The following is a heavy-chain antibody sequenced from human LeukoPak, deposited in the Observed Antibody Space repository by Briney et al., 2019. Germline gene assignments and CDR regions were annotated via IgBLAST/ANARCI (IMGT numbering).Heavy chain of an antibody. CDR3: AREGNGLLSKDLDY. CDR2: INPRDGGT. J-gene: IGHJ4*02. V-gene: IGHV1-2*02. D-gene: IGHD2-15*01. CDR1: GYTFTDYY. Sequence: ASVKVSCNVSGYTFTDYYLHWVRQAPGQVLEWVGYINPRDGGTTSTPNFRGSVTMTMAASSSTVYLDLRRLTSAATAIYYCAREGNGLLSKDLDYWGQGNLVTVSS.